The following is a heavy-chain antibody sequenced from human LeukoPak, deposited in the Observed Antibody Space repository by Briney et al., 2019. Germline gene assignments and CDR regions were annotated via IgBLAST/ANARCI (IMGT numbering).Heavy chain of an antibody. CDR1: GFTFGKYW. Sequence: GGSLRLSCAASGFTFGKYWMSWVRQAPGKGLEWVANIKLDGSEKNYVDSVKGRFTISRDNTKNSLYLQMNSLRAEDTAVFYCARDQYDTWSRRGNSDSWGQGTLVIVSS. CDR3: ARDQYDTWSRRGNSDS. CDR2: IKLDGSEK. J-gene: IGHJ4*02. V-gene: IGHV3-7*03. D-gene: IGHD3-3*01.